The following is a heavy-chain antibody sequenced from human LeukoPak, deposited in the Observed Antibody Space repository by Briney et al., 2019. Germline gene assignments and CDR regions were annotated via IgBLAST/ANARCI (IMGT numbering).Heavy chain of an antibody. CDR3: ARDLGGYPFFMDV. J-gene: IGHJ6*03. D-gene: IGHD2-15*01. CDR2: LDETGSP. Sequence: SETLSLTCSVSGGSLRSDRHDWAWVRQSADKGLEHIGSLDETGSPYYNPPLKSRVTISVDTSNEQFSLNLTSVTAADTAVYYCARDLGGYPFFMDVWGKGITVTVSS. CDR1: GGSLRSDRHD. V-gene: IGHV4-39*07.